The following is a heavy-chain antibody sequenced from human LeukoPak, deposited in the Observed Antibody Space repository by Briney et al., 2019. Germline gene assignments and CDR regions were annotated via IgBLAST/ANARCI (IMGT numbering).Heavy chain of an antibody. V-gene: IGHV3-23*01. D-gene: IGHD5-18*01. J-gene: IGHJ3*02. CDR1: GFTFDDYG. CDR2: ISGSGGST. CDR3: AKGGRDTAMVTSAFDI. Sequence: GGSLRLSCAASGFTFDDYGMTWVRQAPGKGLEWVSAISGSGGSTYYADSVKGRFTISRDNSKNTLYLQMNSLRAEDTAVYYCAKGGRDTAMVTSAFDIWGQGTMVTVSS.